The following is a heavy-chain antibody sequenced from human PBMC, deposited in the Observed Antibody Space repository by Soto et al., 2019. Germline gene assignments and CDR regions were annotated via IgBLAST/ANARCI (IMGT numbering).Heavy chain of an antibody. Sequence: ASVKVSCKASGYTFTSYDMHWVRQAPGQRLEWMGWINAGNGNTKYSQKFQGRVTITRDTSASTAYMELSSLRSEDTAVYYCARGPPFAWSTSWFDPWGQGTLVTVSS. J-gene: IGHJ5*02. V-gene: IGHV1-3*01. D-gene: IGHD3-9*01. CDR3: ARGPPFAWSTSWFDP. CDR2: INAGNGNT. CDR1: GYTFTSYD.